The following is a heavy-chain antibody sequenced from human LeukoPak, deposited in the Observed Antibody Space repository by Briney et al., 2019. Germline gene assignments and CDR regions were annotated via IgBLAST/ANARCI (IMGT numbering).Heavy chain of an antibody. D-gene: IGHD3-9*01. J-gene: IGHJ4*02. V-gene: IGHV3-48*02. Sequence: PGGSLRLSCAASGFTLSTYWMHWVRQAPGKGLEWISNIRTTAEGAKYAYYADSVKGRVTISRDDGKNTLYLHMNSLRDDDTAVYYCATDQRYAFDYWGQGILVTVSS. CDR1: GFTLSTYW. CDR2: IRTTAEGAKYA. CDR3: ATDQRYAFDY.